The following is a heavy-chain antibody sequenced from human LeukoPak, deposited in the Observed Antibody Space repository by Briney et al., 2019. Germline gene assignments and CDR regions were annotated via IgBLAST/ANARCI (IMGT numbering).Heavy chain of an antibody. CDR2: IVVGSGNT. J-gene: IGHJ3*02. CDR3: AVAAATDVFAFDI. D-gene: IGHD6-13*01. Sequence: ASVKVSCKASGFTFTSSAMQWVRQARGQRLEWIGWIVVGSGNTNYAQKFQERVTITRDMSTSTAYMELSSLRSEDTAVYYCAVAAATDVFAFDIWGQGTMVTVSS. CDR1: GFTFTSSA. V-gene: IGHV1-58*02.